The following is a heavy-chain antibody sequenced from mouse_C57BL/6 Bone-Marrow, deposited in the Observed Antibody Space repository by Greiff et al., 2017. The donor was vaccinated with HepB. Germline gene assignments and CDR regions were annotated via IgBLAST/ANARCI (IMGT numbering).Heavy chain of an antibody. Sequence: EVMLVESGGGLVKPGGSLKLSCAASGFTFSDYGMHWVRQAPEKGLEWVAYISSGSSTIYYADTVKGRFTIYRDNAKNTLFLQMTSLRSEDTAMYYCARQLPPFAYWGQGTLVTVSA. CDR3: ARQLPPFAY. CDR1: GFTFSDYG. D-gene: IGHD1-1*01. J-gene: IGHJ3*01. CDR2: ISSGSSTI. V-gene: IGHV5-17*01.